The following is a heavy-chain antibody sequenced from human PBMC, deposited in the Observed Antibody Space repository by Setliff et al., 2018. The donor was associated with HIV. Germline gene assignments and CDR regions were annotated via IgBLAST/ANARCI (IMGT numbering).Heavy chain of an antibody. Sequence: ASVKVSCKASGYTFTGYYMHWVRQAPGQGLEWMGWINPNSGGTNYAQKFQGRVTMTRDTSISTAYMELSRLRSDDTAVYYCTRYVSDWFYIDSWGQGTLVTVSS. CDR2: INPNSGGT. V-gene: IGHV1-2*02. CDR1: GYTFTGYY. D-gene: IGHD3-9*01. CDR3: TRYVSDWFYIDS. J-gene: IGHJ4*02.